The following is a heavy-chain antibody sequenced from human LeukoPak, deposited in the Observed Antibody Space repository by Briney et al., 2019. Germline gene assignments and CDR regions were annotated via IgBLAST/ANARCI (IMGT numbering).Heavy chain of an antibody. CDR3: AKEANDYGDYVGSFDI. V-gene: IGHV3-30-3*01. D-gene: IGHD4-17*01. CDR1: GFTFSSYA. J-gene: IGHJ3*02. CDR2: ISYDGSNT. Sequence: GGSLRLSCAASGFTFSSYAMHWVRQAPGKGLEWVAAISYDGSNTYYADSVKGRFTISRDNSKNTLYLQMNSLRAEDTAVYYCAKEANDYGDYVGSFDIWGQGTMVTVSS.